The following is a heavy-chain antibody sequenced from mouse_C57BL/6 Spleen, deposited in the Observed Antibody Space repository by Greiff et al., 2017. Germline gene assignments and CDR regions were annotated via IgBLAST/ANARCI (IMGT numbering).Heavy chain of an antibody. J-gene: IGHJ1*03. Sequence: VKLLESGAELVRPGASVTLSCKASGYTFTDYEMHWVKQTPVHGLEWIGAIDPETGGTAYNQKFKGKAILTADKSSSTAYMELRSLTSEDSAVYYCTRRSNYWYFDVWGTGTTVTVSS. CDR1: GYTFTDYE. CDR3: TRRSNYWYFDV. V-gene: IGHV1-15*01. D-gene: IGHD2-5*01. CDR2: IDPETGGT.